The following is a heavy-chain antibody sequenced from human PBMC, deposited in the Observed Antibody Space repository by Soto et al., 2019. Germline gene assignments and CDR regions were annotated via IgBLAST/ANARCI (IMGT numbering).Heavy chain of an antibody. V-gene: IGHV3-7*01. Sequence: EVQLVESGGGLVQPGGSLRLSCAASGFTFSNYWLSWVRQAPGKGLEWVANIKKDGSEKYYVGSVVGRFTISRANAETSLSLQMNSLRAEDTAVYYCARLYLAATITSLDYWGQGTLVTVSS. J-gene: IGHJ4*02. D-gene: IGHD5-12*01. CDR2: IKKDGSEK. CDR1: GFTFSNYW. CDR3: ARLYLAATITSLDY.